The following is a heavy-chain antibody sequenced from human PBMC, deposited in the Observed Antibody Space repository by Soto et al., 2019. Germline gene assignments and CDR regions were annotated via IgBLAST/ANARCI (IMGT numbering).Heavy chain of an antibody. CDR2: ISGSGGST. J-gene: IGHJ6*02. Sequence: GGSLRLSCAASGFTFSSYAMSWVRQAPGKGLEWVSAISGSGGSTYYADPVKGRFTISRDNSKNTLYLQMNSLRAEDTAVYYCAKRGIHDFDLYGMDVWGQGTTVTVSS. V-gene: IGHV3-23*01. CDR1: GFTFSSYA. CDR3: AKRGIHDFDLYGMDV. D-gene: IGHD1-1*01.